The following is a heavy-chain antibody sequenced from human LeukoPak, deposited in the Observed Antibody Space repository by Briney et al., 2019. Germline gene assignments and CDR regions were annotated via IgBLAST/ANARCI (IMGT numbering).Heavy chain of an antibody. Sequence: ASETLSLTCTVSGDSISRSTYYWAWIRQPPGKGVEWIGSVYYGRSPYFNPSLESRATISVDTSKNHFSLKMSSVTAADTAVYYCARSSGTGTFSYWGQGTLVTVSS. D-gene: IGHD6-25*01. CDR3: ARSSGTGTFSY. CDR1: GDSISRSTYY. CDR2: VYYGRSP. V-gene: IGHV4-39*02. J-gene: IGHJ4*02.